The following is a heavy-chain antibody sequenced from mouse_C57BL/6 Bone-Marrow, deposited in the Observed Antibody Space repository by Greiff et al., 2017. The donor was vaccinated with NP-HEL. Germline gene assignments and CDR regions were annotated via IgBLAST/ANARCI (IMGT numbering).Heavy chain of an antibody. J-gene: IGHJ2*01. CDR1: GFSLTSYG. D-gene: IGHD1-1*02. V-gene: IGHV2-2*01. Sequence: VKLMESGPGLVQPSQSLSITCTVSGFSLTSYGVHWVRQSPGKGLEWLGVIWSGGSTDSNAAFISRLSISKDNSKSQVFFKMNSLQADDTAIYYCASPYGGYWGQGTTLTVSS. CDR3: ASPYGGY. CDR2: IWSGGST.